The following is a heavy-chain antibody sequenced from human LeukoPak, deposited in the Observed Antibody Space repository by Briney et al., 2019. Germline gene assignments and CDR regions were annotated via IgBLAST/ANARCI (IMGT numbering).Heavy chain of an antibody. CDR2: ISTI. CDR3: ARGMTTVTDFDY. J-gene: IGHJ4*02. Sequence: GGSLRLSCAASGFTFSSYSMNWVRQAPGKGLEWVSYISTIYYADSVKGRSTISRDNAKNSLYLQMNSLRAEDTAVYYCARGMTTVTDFDYWGQGTLVTVSS. CDR1: GFTFSSYS. D-gene: IGHD4-17*01. V-gene: IGHV3-48*04.